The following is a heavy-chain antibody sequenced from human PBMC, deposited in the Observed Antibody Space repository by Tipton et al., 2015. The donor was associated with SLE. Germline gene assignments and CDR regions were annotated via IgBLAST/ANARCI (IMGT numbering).Heavy chain of an antibody. D-gene: IGHD4-11*01. CDR2: IRSKANNYAT. CDR3: TRHVGGTVIPFDY. CDR1: GFTFSGSA. J-gene: IGHJ4*02. V-gene: IGHV3-73*01. Sequence: SLRLSCAASGFTFSGSAMHWVRQASGKGLEWVGRIRSKANNYATAYAASVKGRFTISRDDSKNTAYLQMNSLETEDTAVYYCTRHVGGTVIPFDYWGQGTLVTVSS.